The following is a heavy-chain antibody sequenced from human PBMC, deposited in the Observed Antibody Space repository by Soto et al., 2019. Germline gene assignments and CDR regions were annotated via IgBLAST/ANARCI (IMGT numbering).Heavy chain of an antibody. CDR1: GFTFSSYS. Sequence: EVQLVESGGGLVQPGGSLRLSCAASGFTFSSYSMNWVRQAPGKGLEWVSYISSSSSTIYYADSVKGRFTISRDNAKNSLYLQMNSRRAEDTAVYYCASSSLRAFDFWGQGTMVTVSS. D-gene: IGHD3-16*02. CDR2: ISSSSSTI. J-gene: IGHJ3*01. V-gene: IGHV3-48*01. CDR3: ASSSLRAFDF.